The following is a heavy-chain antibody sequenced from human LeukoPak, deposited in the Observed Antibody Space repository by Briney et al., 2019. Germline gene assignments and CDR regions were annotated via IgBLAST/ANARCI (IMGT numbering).Heavy chain of an antibody. CDR1: GFTFSSYE. CDR2: ISSSGSTI. J-gene: IGHJ4*02. CDR3: ARDLTYYYDSSAGY. V-gene: IGHV3-48*03. D-gene: IGHD3-22*01. Sequence: GGSLRLSCAASGFTFSSYEMNWVRQAPGKGLEWVSYISSSGSTIYYADSVKGRFTISRDNAKNSLYLQMNSLRAEDTAVYYCARDLTYYYDSSAGYWGQGTLVTVSS.